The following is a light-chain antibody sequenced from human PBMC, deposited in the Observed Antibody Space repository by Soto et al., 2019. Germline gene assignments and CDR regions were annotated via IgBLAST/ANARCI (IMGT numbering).Light chain of an antibody. Sequence: AIRMTQSPSSLSASVGDRVTITCRASQHIRNDLGWYQQKPGRAPKLLIYSSSTLQGGVPSRFNGSGSGTDFTLSISSLQPEDFATYYCLQDYAFPWTFGQGTNVEVK. CDR2: SSS. V-gene: IGKV1-6*01. CDR1: QHIRND. CDR3: LQDYAFPWT. J-gene: IGKJ1*01.